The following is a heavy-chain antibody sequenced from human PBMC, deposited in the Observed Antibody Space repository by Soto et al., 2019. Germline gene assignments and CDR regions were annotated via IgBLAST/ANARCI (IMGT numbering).Heavy chain of an antibody. CDR2: IYSSGST. D-gene: IGHD5-18*01. J-gene: IGHJ4*02. CDR1: GFTFSTYA. Sequence: PGGSLGLSYAASGFTFSTYAMCWVRQAPGKGLEWVSGIYSSGSTYYADSVKGRFTISRDNFKNTLYLQMNSLSSEDTAVSYCARGYSYTQPVFDYWGLGTLVTVSS. V-gene: IGHV3-23*05. CDR3: ARGYSYTQPVFDY.